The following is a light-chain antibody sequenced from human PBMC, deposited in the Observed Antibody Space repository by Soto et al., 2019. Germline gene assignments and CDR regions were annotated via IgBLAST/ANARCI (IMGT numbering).Light chain of an antibody. CDR2: EVS. Sequence: QSALTQPPSASGSPGQSVTISCIGTSSDVGGYNYVSWYQQLPGKAPTLMIYEVSKRPSGVPDRFSGSKSGNTASLTVSGRHAEDEAEYYCSSYAGTLGVFGGGTKVTVL. CDR1: SSDVGGYNY. V-gene: IGLV2-8*01. J-gene: IGLJ2*01. CDR3: SSYAGTLGV.